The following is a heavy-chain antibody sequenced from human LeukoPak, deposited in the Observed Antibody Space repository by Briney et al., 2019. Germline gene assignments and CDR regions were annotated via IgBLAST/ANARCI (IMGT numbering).Heavy chain of an antibody. CDR2: ITGNGGTT. CDR3: AKDILGYYDSSGTPDH. J-gene: IGHJ4*02. D-gene: IGHD3-22*01. V-gene: IGHV3-23*01. CDR1: GFSFANYA. Sequence: PGGSLRLSCAASGFSFANYAMAWVRQAPGKGLNWVTGITGNGGTTYYADSVKGRFTISRDNSKNTLYLQMNSLRAEDTAVYYCAKDILGYYDSSGTPDHWGQGTLVTVSS.